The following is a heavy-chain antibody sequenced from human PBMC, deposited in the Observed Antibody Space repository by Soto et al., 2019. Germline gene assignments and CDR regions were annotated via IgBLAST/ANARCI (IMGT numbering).Heavy chain of an antibody. CDR1: GCTFSRYS. V-gene: IGHV3-23*01. D-gene: IGHD3-10*01. CDR2: ISDSGGNT. Sequence: GRALILSCAASGCTFSRYSMTWVRQAPGKGLEWVSGISDSGGNTWYADSVKGRFTISRDNSKNTLFLQMNSLRAEDTAVYFCSKWSGFGDAWGQGTLVTVSS. J-gene: IGHJ5*02. CDR3: SKWSGFGDA.